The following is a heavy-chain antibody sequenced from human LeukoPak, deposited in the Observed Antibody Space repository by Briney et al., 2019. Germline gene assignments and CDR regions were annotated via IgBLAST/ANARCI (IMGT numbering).Heavy chain of an antibody. CDR2: ISGSGGST. CDR3: AKGVARGSGLYYYYGMDV. Sequence: GGFLRLSCAASGFTFSSYAMSWVRQAPGKGLEWVSAISGSGGSTYYADSVKGRFTISRDNSKNTLYLQMNSLRAEDTAVYYCAKGVARGSGLYYYYGMDVWGQGTTVTVSS. D-gene: IGHD3-10*01. J-gene: IGHJ6*02. CDR1: GFTFSSYA. V-gene: IGHV3-23*01.